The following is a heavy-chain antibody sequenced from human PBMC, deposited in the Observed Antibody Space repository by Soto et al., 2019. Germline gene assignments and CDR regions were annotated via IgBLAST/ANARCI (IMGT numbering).Heavy chain of an antibody. Sequence: QVQLVQSGAEVKKPGASLRVSCKASGYTFTTYDINWVRQTPGQGLEWMGWVSPHSGSTGFAQKFHGRRTMTTNTTITTAYMDLISLRSDDSAVYFCARGGYSSSWEFDFWGQGTLVTVS. D-gene: IGHD6-6*01. CDR3: ARGGYSSSWEFDF. CDR2: VSPHSGST. V-gene: IGHV1-8*01. J-gene: IGHJ4*02. CDR1: GYTFTTYD.